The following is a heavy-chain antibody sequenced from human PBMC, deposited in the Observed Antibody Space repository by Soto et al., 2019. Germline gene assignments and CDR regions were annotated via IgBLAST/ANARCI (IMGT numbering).Heavy chain of an antibody. CDR1: GGSISTTNYY. Sequence: KSSETLSLTCTVSGGSISTTNYYWGWIRQPPGKGLEWIGSMLYSGSTYYNSSLRSRVTMSVDTSKNQFSLKVSSVTAADTAVYSCVRQDNTGRYQSFDYWGQGALVTVSS. D-gene: IGHD1-26*01. CDR3: VRQDNTGRYQSFDY. V-gene: IGHV4-39*01. J-gene: IGHJ4*02. CDR2: MLYSGST.